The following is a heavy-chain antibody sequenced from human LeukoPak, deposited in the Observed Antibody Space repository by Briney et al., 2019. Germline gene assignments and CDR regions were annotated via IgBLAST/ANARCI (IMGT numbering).Heavy chain of an antibody. CDR1: VAPISSY. Sequence: SETLSLTCSVSVAPISSYWGWIRQPAGKGLEWIGRIYGSGSTKYIPSLQSRVTKSLDTSKNQVSLKMTSVTAADTAVYYCARDSGTTGEVKFDPWGQGTLVTVSS. V-gene: IGHV4-4*07. D-gene: IGHD3-10*01. CDR2: IYGSGST. CDR3: ARDSGTTGEVKFDP. J-gene: IGHJ5*02.